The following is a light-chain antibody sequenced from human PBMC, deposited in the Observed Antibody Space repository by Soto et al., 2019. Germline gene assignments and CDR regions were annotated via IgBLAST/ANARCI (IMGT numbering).Light chain of an antibody. J-gene: IGKJ1*01. CDR1: QSVSSSY. CDR2: GAS. Sequence: EIVLTQSPGTLSLSPGERATLSCRASQSVSSSYFAWYQQRNDQAPRILIYGASTRDTGIPDRFSGSGSGTDFTLTISRLEPEDFAVYYCQQYGSSFVTFGQGTKVDIK. CDR3: QQYGSSFVT. V-gene: IGKV3-20*01.